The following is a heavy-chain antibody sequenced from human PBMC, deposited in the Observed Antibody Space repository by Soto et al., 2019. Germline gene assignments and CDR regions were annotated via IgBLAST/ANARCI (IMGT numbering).Heavy chain of an antibody. D-gene: IGHD6-13*01. V-gene: IGHV3-21*01. Sequence: GGSLRLSCAGSGFTLSSHNMNWVRQAPGKGLEWVSSISSSSSYIYYADSVKGRFTISRDNAKNSLYLQMNSLRAEDTAVYYCARDPRIAAIGMDVWGQGTMVTVSS. CDR3: ARDPRIAAIGMDV. J-gene: IGHJ6*02. CDR2: ISSSSSYI. CDR1: GFTLSSHN.